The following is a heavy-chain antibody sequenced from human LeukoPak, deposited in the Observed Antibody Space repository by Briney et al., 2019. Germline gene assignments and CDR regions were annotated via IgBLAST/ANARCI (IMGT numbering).Heavy chain of an antibody. V-gene: IGHV4-34*01. CDR2: INHSGST. CDR3: ARTGYNYGTPLNY. CDR1: GGSFSGYY. Sequence: SETLSLTCAVYGGSFSGYYWSWIRQPPGKGLEWIGEINHSGSTNYNPSLKSRVTISVDTSKNQFSLKLSSVTAADTAVYYCARTGYNYGTPLNYWGQGTLVTVSS. D-gene: IGHD5-18*01. J-gene: IGHJ4*02.